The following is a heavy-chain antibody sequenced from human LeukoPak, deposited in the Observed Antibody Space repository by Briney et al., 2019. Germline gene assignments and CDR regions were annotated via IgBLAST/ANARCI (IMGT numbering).Heavy chain of an antibody. CDR3: TRVGYIDEGIDY. CDR1: GFPFSSYW. Sequence: GGSLRLSCVASGFPFSSYWMTWVRQAPGKGLEWVANIKQDGSKKSYVDSVKGRFTISRDNAKKSLYLQMSSLRAEDTAIYYCTRVGYIDEGIDYWGQGTLVTVSS. D-gene: IGHD5-24*01. CDR2: IKQDGSKK. V-gene: IGHV3-7*04. J-gene: IGHJ4*02.